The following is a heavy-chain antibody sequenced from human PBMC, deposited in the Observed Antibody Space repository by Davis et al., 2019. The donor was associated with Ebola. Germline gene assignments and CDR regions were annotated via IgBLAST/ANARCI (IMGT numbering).Heavy chain of an antibody. V-gene: IGHV1-69*05. Sequence: AASVKVSCKASGGTFSSYAISWVRQAPGQGLEWMGGIIPIFGTANYAQKLQGRVTMTTDTSTSTAYMELSSLRSEDTAVYYCAIPPGYSSSWAFDYWGQGTLVTVSS. CDR3: AIPPGYSSSWAFDY. CDR2: IIPIFGTA. CDR1: GGTFSSYA. J-gene: IGHJ4*02. D-gene: IGHD6-13*01.